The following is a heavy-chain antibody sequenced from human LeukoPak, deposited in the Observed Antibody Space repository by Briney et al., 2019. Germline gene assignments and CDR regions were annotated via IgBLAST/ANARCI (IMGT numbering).Heavy chain of an antibody. CDR2: IIPILGXA. CDR3: AXXXGTMEPXY. Sequence: SVKVSCKASGGTFSSYAISWVRQAPGQGLEWMGRIIPILGXAXYAXKFQGRVTITADKSTSTAYMELSSLRSEDTAVYYCAXXXGTMEPXYWGQGTLVTVSS. V-gene: IGHV1-69*04. CDR1: GGTFSSYA. J-gene: IGHJ4*02. D-gene: IGHD1-1*01.